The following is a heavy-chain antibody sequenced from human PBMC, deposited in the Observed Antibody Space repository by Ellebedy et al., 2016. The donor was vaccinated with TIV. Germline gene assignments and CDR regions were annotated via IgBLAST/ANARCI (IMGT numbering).Heavy chain of an antibody. CDR2: IYHTGTT. J-gene: IGHJ6*02. CDR3: ARDRGDPPYYFLGLDV. Sequence: SETLSLXXTVSGGSIGSYYWYWIRQPPGKALDFIGYIYHTGTTTYNPSLTGRVTMSVDTSKSQFALMLNSVTAADTAVYYCARDRGDPPYYFLGLDVWGRGTTVTVS. V-gene: IGHV4-59*01. CDR1: GGSIGSYY. D-gene: IGHD7-27*01.